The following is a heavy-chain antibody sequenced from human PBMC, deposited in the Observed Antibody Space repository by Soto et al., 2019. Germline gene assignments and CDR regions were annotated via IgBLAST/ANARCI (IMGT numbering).Heavy chain of an antibody. J-gene: IGHJ4*02. CDR3: ARAPPVVRYFDWLWFGC. Sequence: GGSLRLSCAASGFTFCSYSMNWVRQAPGKGLEWVSYISSSSSTIYYADSVKGRFTISRDNAKNSLYLQMNSLRAEDTAVYYCARAPPVVRYFDWLWFGCWGKGNMVT. CDR1: GFTFCSYS. V-gene: IGHV3-48*01. CDR2: ISSSSSTI. D-gene: IGHD3-9*01.